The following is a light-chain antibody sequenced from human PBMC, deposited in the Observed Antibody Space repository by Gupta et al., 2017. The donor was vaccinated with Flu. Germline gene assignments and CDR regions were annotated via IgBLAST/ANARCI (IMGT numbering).Light chain of an antibody. J-gene: IGKJ2*01. CDR1: QSVSSN. V-gene: IGKV3-15*01. CDR2: GAS. Sequence: ATLAVSPGERATLSCRASQSVSSNLAWYQQKRGQAPRLLMYGASTRATGIPARFSGSGSGTEFTLTISSLQSEDVAVYYCKQYKDGPHTFGQGTKVEIK. CDR3: KQYKDGPHT.